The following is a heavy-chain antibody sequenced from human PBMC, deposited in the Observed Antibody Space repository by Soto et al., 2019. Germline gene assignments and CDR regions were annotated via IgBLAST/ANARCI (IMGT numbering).Heavy chain of an antibody. CDR2: FDPEDGET. CDR1: GYTLSELS. V-gene: IGHV1-24*01. J-gene: IGHJ6*02. D-gene: IGHD3-3*01. CDR3: AIITIFEVDTPAGMDV. Sequence: ASLKVSCKVSGYTLSELSMRWVRQAPGKGLEWMGGFDPEDGETIYAQKFQGRVTMTEDTSTDTAYMELSSLRSEDTAVYYCAIITIFEVDTPAGMDVWGQGTTVTVSS.